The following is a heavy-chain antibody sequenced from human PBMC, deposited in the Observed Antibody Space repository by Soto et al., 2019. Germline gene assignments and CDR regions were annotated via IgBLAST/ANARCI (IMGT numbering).Heavy chain of an antibody. CDR3: ARDRGLGVAAFDS. J-gene: IGHJ4*02. Sequence: PGGFLRLSCAASGFIFDDYGMSWVRQVPGKGLEWVSGINWNGGATGYADSVSGRFIISRDNAKNSLFLQMSNLGAEDTAVYYCARDRGLGVAAFDSWGQGTLVTVSS. D-gene: IGHD3-3*01. CDR2: INWNGGAT. V-gene: IGHV3-20*04. CDR1: GFIFDDYG.